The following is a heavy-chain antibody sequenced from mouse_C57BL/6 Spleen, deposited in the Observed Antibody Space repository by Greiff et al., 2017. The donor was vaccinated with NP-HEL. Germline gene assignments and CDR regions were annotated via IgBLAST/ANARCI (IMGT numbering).Heavy chain of an antibody. CDR2: INPSSGYT. CDR3: ARGGDYAERYYFDY. Sequence: VQLQQSGAELARPGASVKMSCKASGYTFTSYTMHWVKQRPGQGLEWIGYINPSSGYTKYNQKFKDKATLTADKSTSTAYMQLSSLTSEDSAVYYCARGGDYAERYYFDYWGQGTTLTVSS. V-gene: IGHV1-4*01. D-gene: IGHD2-4*01. J-gene: IGHJ2*01. CDR1: GYTFTSYT.